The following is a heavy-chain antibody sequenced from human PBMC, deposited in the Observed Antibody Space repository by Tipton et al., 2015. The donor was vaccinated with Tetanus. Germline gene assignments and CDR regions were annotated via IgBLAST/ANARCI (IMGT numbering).Heavy chain of an antibody. V-gene: IGHV5-10-1*01. CDR2: IDPIDSYT. Sequence: QLVQSGAEVKKPGESLRISCKGSGYSFTKYWINWVRQMPGKGLEWMGRIDPIDSYTDYSPPFQGHVTISADKSISTAFLQWSSLKASDSAMYYGARINGEAVDEFYYSSGLDVWGQGATVTVSS. CDR1: GYSFTKYW. CDR3: ARINGEAVDEFYYSSGLDV. D-gene: IGHD3-10*01. J-gene: IGHJ6*02.